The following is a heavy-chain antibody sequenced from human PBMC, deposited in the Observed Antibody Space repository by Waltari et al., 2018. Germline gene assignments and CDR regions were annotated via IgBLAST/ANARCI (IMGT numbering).Heavy chain of an antibody. Sequence: GQLVESGGGLVQAGGVLSVSRAALGFTFNNYAMSWVRQAPGKGLEWVSVIYSGGTTYYADSVKGRFTISRDNSKNTLYLQMNSLRPEDTAVYHCAKEDFGGVDHWGQGTLVTVSS. CDR2: IYSGGTT. CDR1: GFTFNNYA. V-gene: IGHV3-23*03. J-gene: IGHJ5*02. CDR3: AKEDFGGVDH. D-gene: IGHD3-16*01.